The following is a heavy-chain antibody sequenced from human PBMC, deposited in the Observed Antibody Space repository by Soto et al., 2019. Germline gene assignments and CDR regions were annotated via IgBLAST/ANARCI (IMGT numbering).Heavy chain of an antibody. Sequence: SETLSLTCTVSGGSISSYFCSWIRQPAGKGLEWIGRIYTSGSTNYNPSLKSRVTMSVDTAKNQFSLKLSSVTAADTAVYSCARESTVVTLRTFEIWGQGTMVTVS. CDR1: GGSISSYF. D-gene: IGHD2-21*02. J-gene: IGHJ3*02. CDR3: ARESTVVTLRTFEI. CDR2: IYTSGST. V-gene: IGHV4-4*07.